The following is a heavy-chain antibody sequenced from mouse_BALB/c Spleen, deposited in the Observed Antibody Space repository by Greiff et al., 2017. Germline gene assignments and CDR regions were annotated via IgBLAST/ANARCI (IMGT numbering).Heavy chain of an antibody. D-gene: IGHD1-1*01. CDR2: IYPGSGST. CDR3: ARSIYYYGSSLYYYAMDY. Sequence: VQLQQPGAELVKPGTSVKLSCKASGYNFTSYWINWVKLRPGQGLEWIGDIYPGSGSTNYNEKFKSKATLTVDTSSSTAYMQLSSVASEDSALYYCARSIYYYGSSLYYYAMDYWGQGTSVTVSS. J-gene: IGHJ4*01. V-gene: IGHV1-55*01. CDR1: GYNFTSYW.